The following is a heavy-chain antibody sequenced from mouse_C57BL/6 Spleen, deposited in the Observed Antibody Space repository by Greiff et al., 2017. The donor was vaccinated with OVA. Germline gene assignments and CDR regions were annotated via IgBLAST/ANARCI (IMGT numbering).Heavy chain of an antibody. CDR2: IYPGGGYT. D-gene: IGHD1-1*01. J-gene: IGHJ2*01. Sequence: QVQLKESGAELVRPGTSVKMSCKASGYTFTNYWIGWAKQRPGHGLEWIGDIYPGGGYTNYNEKFKGKATLTADKSSSTAYMQFSSLTSEDSAIYYCARSYYGSSSYYFDDWGQGTTLTVSS. CDR1: GYTFTNYW. V-gene: IGHV1-63*01. CDR3: ARSYYGSSSYYFDD.